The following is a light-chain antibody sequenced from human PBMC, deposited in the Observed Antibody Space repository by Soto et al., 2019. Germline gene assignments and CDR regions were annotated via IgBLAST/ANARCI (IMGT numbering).Light chain of an antibody. CDR1: LSIGTY. CDR2: SVF. CDR3: QQGYSSPQT. J-gene: IGKJ2*01. Sequence: DIQMAQSPSSLSASVGDRVSITCRASLSIGTYLNWYQQPPGQAPRLLIHSVFTLQSGVPSRFSGSGSGTEFTLTISSLQPEDSATYYCQQGYSSPQTFGQGTKLEIK. V-gene: IGKV1-39*01.